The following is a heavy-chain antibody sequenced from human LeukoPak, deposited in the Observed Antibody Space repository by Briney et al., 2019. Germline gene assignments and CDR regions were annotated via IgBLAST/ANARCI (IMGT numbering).Heavy chain of an antibody. CDR1: GGSINSNTYY. Sequence: SETLSLTXTVSGGSINSNTYYWGWIRQPPGKGLEWIRSIYYSGSTYYNPSLKSRVTISADTSKNQFSLKLRSVTAADTAVYYCARAASKIRGVRGVTDDYWGQGTLVTVSS. D-gene: IGHD3-10*01. V-gene: IGHV4-39*01. CDR3: ARAASKIRGVRGVTDDY. J-gene: IGHJ4*02. CDR2: IYYSGST.